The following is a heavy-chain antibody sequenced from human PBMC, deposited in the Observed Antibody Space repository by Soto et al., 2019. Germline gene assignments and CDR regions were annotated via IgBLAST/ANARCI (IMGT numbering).Heavy chain of an antibody. CDR3: ARVPPFDYGDYVFDY. D-gene: IGHD4-17*01. CDR2: IYYSGST. J-gene: IGHJ4*02. Sequence: SETLSLTCTVSGGSISSSSYYWGCIRQPPGKGLEWIGSIYYSGSTYYNPSLKSRVTISVDTSKNQFSLKLSSVTAADTAVYYCARVPPFDYGDYVFDYWGQGTLVTVSS. V-gene: IGHV4-39*01. CDR1: GGSISSSSYY.